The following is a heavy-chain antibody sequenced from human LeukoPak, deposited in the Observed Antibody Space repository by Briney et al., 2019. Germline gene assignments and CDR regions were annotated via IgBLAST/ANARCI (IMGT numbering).Heavy chain of an antibody. CDR1: GFTFSSYG. Sequence: GGSLRLSCAASGFTFSSYGMHWVRQAPGKGLEWVAFIRYDGSNKYYADSVKGRFTISRDNAKNSLYLQMNSLRAEDTAVYYCARVYDFWSGYWNYYYYYYMDVWGKGTTVTVSS. CDR3: ARVYDFWSGYWNYYYYYYMDV. V-gene: IGHV3-30*02. D-gene: IGHD3-3*01. CDR2: IRYDGSNK. J-gene: IGHJ6*03.